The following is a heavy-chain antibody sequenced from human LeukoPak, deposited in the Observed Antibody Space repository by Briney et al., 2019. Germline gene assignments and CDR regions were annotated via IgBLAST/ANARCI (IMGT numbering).Heavy chain of an antibody. CDR2: IYYSGST. J-gene: IGHJ1*01. CDR1: GGSISSSSDY. Sequence: SETLSLACTVSGGSISSSSDYWGWIRQPPGKGLEWIGSIYYSGSTYYNPSLKSRVTISADTSKNQFSLKLSSVTAADTAVYYCANIPQSSGWYEYFQHWGQGTLVTVSS. D-gene: IGHD6-19*01. CDR3: ANIPQSSGWYEYFQH. V-gene: IGHV4-39*01.